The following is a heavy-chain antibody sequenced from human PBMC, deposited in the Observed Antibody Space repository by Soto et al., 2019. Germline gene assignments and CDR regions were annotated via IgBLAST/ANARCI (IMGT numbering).Heavy chain of an antibody. CDR1: GYTFTSFG. Sequence: QVQLVQSGAEVKKPGASVKVSCKASGYTFTSFGFTWVRQAPGQGLEWMGWINAYNGNTNYAQKFQGRVTMTTDTSTSTAYMELRDLRSDDTAVYYWAREASGWSVDYWGQGTLVTV. CDR2: INAYNGNT. D-gene: IGHD6-19*01. V-gene: IGHV1-18*04. J-gene: IGHJ4*02. CDR3: AREASGWSVDY.